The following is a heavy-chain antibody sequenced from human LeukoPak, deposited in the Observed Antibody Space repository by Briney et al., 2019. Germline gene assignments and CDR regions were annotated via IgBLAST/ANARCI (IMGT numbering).Heavy chain of an antibody. CDR2: ISSSSSTI. Sequence: GGSLRLSCAASGFTFSSYSMNWVRQAPGKGLEWVSYISSSSSTIYYADSVKGRFTISRDNAKNSLYLQMNSLRAEDTAVYYCARVLSVGLTGYSGYEAIDYWGQGTLVTVSS. D-gene: IGHD5-12*01. J-gene: IGHJ4*02. CDR1: GFTFSSYS. CDR3: ARVLSVGLTGYSGYEAIDY. V-gene: IGHV3-48*01.